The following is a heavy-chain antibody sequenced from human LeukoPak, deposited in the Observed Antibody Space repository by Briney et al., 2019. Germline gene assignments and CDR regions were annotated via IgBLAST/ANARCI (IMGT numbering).Heavy chain of an antibody. CDR2: ISGSGGST. Sequence: GGSLRLSCTASGFTFSSYAMSWVRQAPGKGLEWVSAISGSGGSTYYADSVKGRFTISRDNSKNTLYLQMNSLRAEDTAVYYCAKDSIVRSSVGYWGQGTLVTVSS. D-gene: IGHD1-26*01. CDR3: AKDSIVRSSVGY. CDR1: GFTFSSYA. V-gene: IGHV3-23*01. J-gene: IGHJ4*02.